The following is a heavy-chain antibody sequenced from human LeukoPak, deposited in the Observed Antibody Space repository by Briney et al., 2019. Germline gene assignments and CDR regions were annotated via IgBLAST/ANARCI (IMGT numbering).Heavy chain of an antibody. V-gene: IGHV4-59*12. CDR3: ASLLDSSSWYWFDP. J-gene: IGHJ5*02. Sequence: PSETLSLTCTVSGGSISTYYWSWIRQPPGKGLEWIGYVFYTGSTNYNPSLKSRVTISVDTSKNQFSLKLSSVTAADTAVYYCASLLDSSSWYWFDPWGQGTLVTVSS. CDR2: VFYTGST. D-gene: IGHD6-13*01. CDR1: GGSISTYY.